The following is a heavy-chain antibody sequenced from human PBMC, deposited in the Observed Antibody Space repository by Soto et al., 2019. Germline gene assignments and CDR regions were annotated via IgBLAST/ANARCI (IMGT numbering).Heavy chain of an antibody. CDR2: IYYSGST. CDR3: ARVVDIVATIDY. J-gene: IGHJ4*02. Sequence: SETLSLTCTVSGGSISSGGYYWSWIRQHPGKGLEWIGYIYYSGSTYYNPSLKSRVTISVDTSKNQFSLKLSSVTAADTAVYYCARVVDIVATIDYWGQGTLVTVSS. CDR1: GGSISSGGYY. D-gene: IGHD5-12*01. V-gene: IGHV4-31*03.